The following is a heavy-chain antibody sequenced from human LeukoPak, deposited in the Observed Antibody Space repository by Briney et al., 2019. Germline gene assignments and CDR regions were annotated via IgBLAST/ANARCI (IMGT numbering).Heavy chain of an antibody. V-gene: IGHV1-18*01. D-gene: IGHD3-22*01. CDR3: ARNYDSSGYSRFDY. CDR2: ISGYNGNT. Sequence: ASVKVSCKASGYTFTSYGISWVRQAPGQGLEWMGWISGYNGNTNYAQKFQGRVTITADESTSTAYMELSSLRSEDTAVYYCARNYDSSGYSRFDYWGQGTLVTVSS. CDR1: GYTFTSYG. J-gene: IGHJ4*02.